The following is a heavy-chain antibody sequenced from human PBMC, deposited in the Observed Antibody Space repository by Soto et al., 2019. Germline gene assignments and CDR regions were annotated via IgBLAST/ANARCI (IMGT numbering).Heavy chain of an antibody. CDR1: GGSFSGYY. D-gene: IGHD3-22*01. Sequence: QVQLQQWGAGLLKPSETLSLTCAVYGGSFSGYYWSWIRQPPGKGLEWIGEINHSGSTNYNPSLKSRVTISVYTSKNQFSLKLSSVTAADTTVYYCARVKTLYYYDSSGYYYDYWGQGTLVTVSS. CDR2: INHSGST. CDR3: ARVKTLYYYDSSGYYYDY. V-gene: IGHV4-34*01. J-gene: IGHJ4*02.